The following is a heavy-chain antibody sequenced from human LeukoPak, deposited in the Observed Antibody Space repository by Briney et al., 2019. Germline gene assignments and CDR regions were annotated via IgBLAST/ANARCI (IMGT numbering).Heavy chain of an antibody. J-gene: IGHJ5*02. CDR1: GGSISSGGYY. Sequence: SETLSLTCTVSGGSISSGGYYWSWIRQHPGKGLEWIGYIYYSGSTNYNPSLKSRVTISVDTSKNQFSLKLSSVTAADTAVYYCARGAMVIPAAPPLNWFDPWGQGTLVTVSS. V-gene: IGHV4-61*08. D-gene: IGHD2-2*01. CDR3: ARGAMVIPAAPPLNWFDP. CDR2: IYYSGST.